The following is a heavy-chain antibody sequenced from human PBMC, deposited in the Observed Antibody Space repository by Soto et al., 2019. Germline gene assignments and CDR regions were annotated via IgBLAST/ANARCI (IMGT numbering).Heavy chain of an antibody. D-gene: IGHD3-22*01. Sequence: QVQLVESGGGVVQPGRSLRLSCAASGFTYSDFALHWVRQAPGKGLEWVAFISYDGSDKYYTDSVKGRFAISRDNSKETLYLQMNSCITEGTAVYYCVIRGYHSDAAIAGWGQGNTVPVSP. CDR3: VIRGYHSDAAIAG. J-gene: IGHJ6*01. CDR2: ISYDGSDK. V-gene: IGHV3-30*09. CDR1: GFTYSDFA.